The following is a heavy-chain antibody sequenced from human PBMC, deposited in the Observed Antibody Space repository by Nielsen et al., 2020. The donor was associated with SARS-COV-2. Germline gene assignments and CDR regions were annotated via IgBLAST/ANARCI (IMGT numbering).Heavy chain of an antibody. CDR3: ARGQWLTWFDP. CDR2: MNPNSGNT. V-gene: IGHV1-8*01. J-gene: IGHJ5*02. CDR1: GYTFNNNG. D-gene: IGHD6-19*01. Sequence: ASVKVSCKASGYTFNNNGFSWVRQATGQGLEWMGWMNPNSGNTGYAQKFQGRVTMTRNTSISTAYMELSSLRSEDTAVYYCARGQWLTWFDPWGQGTLVTVSS.